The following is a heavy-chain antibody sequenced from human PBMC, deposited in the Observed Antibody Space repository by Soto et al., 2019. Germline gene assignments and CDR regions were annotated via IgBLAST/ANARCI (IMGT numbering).Heavy chain of an antibody. J-gene: IGHJ4*02. CDR1: CGSISSGGDYY. Sequence: SETLSLTCTVSCGSISSGGDYYWSWIRQPPGKGLEWIGYIYHTGSTYYNPSLNSRVSISVDTSKNQFSLNLISVTAADTAIYYCARGWTAAAFDCWGQGTLVTVSS. CDR3: ARGWTAAAFDC. V-gene: IGHV4-30-4*01. D-gene: IGHD2-15*01. CDR2: IYHTGST.